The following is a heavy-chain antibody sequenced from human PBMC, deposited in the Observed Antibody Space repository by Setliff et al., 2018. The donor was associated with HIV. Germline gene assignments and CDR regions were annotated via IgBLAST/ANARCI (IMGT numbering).Heavy chain of an antibody. V-gene: IGHV4-38-2*02. Sequence: PSETLSLTCTVSGYSVNSDYLWCCIRQPPVKGLEWIRSVYHTGSTNYNPSLKRRVTISVDTSKNQFSLKLNSVTSADTAVYYCARVRLELRQYWFDSLGQGSPVTVSS. J-gene: IGHJ5*01. CDR2: VYHTGST. CDR1: GYSVNSDYL. D-gene: IGHD1-7*01. CDR3: ARVRLELRQYWFDS.